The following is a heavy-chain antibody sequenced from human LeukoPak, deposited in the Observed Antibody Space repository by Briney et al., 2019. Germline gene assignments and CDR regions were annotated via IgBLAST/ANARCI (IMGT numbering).Heavy chain of an antibody. CDR2: ISSSGTTI. CDR1: GFTFSSYS. CDR3: AREPYCSGGSCYRHFDY. D-gene: IGHD2-15*01. Sequence: GGSLRLSCAASGFTFSSYSMNCVRQAPGKGLEWVSYISSSGTTIYYADSVKGRFTISRDNGKNSLYLQMNSLRDEDTAVYYCAREPYCSGGSCYRHFDYWGQGTLVTVSS. J-gene: IGHJ4*02. V-gene: IGHV3-48*02.